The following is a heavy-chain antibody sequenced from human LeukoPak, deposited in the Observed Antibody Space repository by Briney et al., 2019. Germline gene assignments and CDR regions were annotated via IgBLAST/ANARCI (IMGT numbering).Heavy chain of an antibody. Sequence: ASVKVSCKASGYTFTGYFMHWVRQAPGQGFEWMGRINSNTGGTTYAQKFQGRVTMTRDTSITTAHMELSRLKSDDTAVYYCARGQPYGDYNWFDLWGQGALVTVSS. D-gene: IGHD4-17*01. V-gene: IGHV1-2*06. CDR1: GYTFTGYF. CDR3: ARGQPYGDYNWFDL. J-gene: IGHJ5*02. CDR2: INSNTGGT.